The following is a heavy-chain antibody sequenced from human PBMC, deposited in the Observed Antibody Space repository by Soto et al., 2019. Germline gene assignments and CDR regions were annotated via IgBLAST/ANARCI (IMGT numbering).Heavy chain of an antibody. J-gene: IGHJ6*02. CDR1: GGTFSSYA. V-gene: IGHV1-69*06. CDR3: ATGGIAARAYYYYGMDV. D-gene: IGHD6-6*01. CDR2: IIPIFGTA. Sequence: SVKVSCKASGGTFSSYAISWVRQAPGQGLEWMGGIIPIFGTANYAQKFQGRVTITAGKSTSTAYMELSSLRSEDTAVYYCATGGIAARAYYYYGMDVWGQGTTVTVSS.